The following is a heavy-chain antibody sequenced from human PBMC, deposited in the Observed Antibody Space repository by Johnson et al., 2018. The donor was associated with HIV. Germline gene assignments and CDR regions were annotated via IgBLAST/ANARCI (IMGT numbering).Heavy chain of an antibody. J-gene: IGHJ3*01. D-gene: IGHD3-22*01. CDR2: IDWNGGRH. Sequence: VQLVESGGGLVQPGGSLRLSCVASGFTFDDYGMSWVRQAPGKGLEWVSGIDWNGGRHGYVDSVKGRFTISRDNAKNSLYMEMKNLRAEDTALYYCASGKFSVRVVIFIDVWGQGTMVTVSS. CDR1: GFTFDDYG. V-gene: IGHV3-20*04. CDR3: ASGKFSVRVVIFIDV.